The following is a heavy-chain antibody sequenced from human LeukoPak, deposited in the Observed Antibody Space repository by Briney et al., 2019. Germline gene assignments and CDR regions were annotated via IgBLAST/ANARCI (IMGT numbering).Heavy chain of an antibody. V-gene: IGHV3-66*01. CDR2: IYSDGST. CDR1: GFTVSSIY. D-gene: IGHD3-16*02. Sequence: QPGGSLRLSCAGSGFTVSSIYMNWVRQAPGKGLEWLSLIYSDGSTYYADSVKGRFTISRDDSKNTLYLQMNSLRAEDTAVYYCAKFPFGGAISRRYFDSWGQGTLATVSS. CDR3: AKFPFGGAISRRYFDS. J-gene: IGHJ4*02.